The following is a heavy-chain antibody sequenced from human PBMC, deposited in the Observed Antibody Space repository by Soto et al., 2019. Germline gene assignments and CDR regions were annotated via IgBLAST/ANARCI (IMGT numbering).Heavy chain of an antibody. V-gene: IGHV4-4*07. J-gene: IGHJ5*02. CDR3: VRDGTKTLRAWFDP. CDR2: IYATGTT. D-gene: IGHD1-1*01. Sequence: SETLSLTCTVSGASISGFYWSWIRKSAGKGLEWIGRIYATGTTDYNPSLKSRVVMSVDTSKKQFSLKLRSVTAADTAVYYCVRDGTKTLRAWFDPWGQGISVTVYS. CDR1: GASISGFY.